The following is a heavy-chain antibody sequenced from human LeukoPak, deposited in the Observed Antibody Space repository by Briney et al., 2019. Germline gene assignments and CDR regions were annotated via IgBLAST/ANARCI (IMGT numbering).Heavy chain of an antibody. V-gene: IGHV1-58*01. Sequence: GTSVKVSCKTSGFTFSTSAVQWVRQARGQRLEWIGWNIVGSGATNYAQSLQGRFTITRDMSTNTAYMELSSLGSEDSAVYYCAAELYGVYTDCCTFHLWGQGTLVTVSS. J-gene: IGHJ3*01. D-gene: IGHD4-17*01. CDR2: NIVGSGAT. CDR3: AAELYGVYTDCCTFHL. CDR1: GFTFSTSA.